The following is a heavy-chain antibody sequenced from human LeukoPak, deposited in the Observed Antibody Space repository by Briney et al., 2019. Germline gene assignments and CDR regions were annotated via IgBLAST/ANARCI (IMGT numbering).Heavy chain of an antibody. V-gene: IGHV5-51*01. CDR3: ARLDDAFDI. J-gene: IGHJ3*02. Sequence: LGESLKISCKGSGYIFTNYWIGWVRQLPGKGVEWMGIIYPGDSDTRYSPSFQGQVTISADKSISTAYLQWSSLKAADTAMYYCARLDDAFDIWGQGTMVTVSS. CDR2: IYPGDSDT. CDR1: GYIFTNYW.